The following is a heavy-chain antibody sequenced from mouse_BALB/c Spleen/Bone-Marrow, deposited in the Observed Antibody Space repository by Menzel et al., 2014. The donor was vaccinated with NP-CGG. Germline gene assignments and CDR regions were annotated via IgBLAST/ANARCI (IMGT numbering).Heavy chain of an antibody. Sequence: EVQLQQSGAELVKPGASVKLSCTASGFNIKDTYMYWVKQRPEQGLEWIGRIDPANGNTKYDPKFQGKATITADTSSNTAYLQLSSLTSEDTAVYYCARYRYYGSSYTMDYWGRGTSVTVSS. J-gene: IGHJ4*01. D-gene: IGHD1-1*01. CDR1: GFNIKDTY. CDR3: ARYRYYGSSYTMDY. CDR2: IDPANGNT. V-gene: IGHV14-3*02.